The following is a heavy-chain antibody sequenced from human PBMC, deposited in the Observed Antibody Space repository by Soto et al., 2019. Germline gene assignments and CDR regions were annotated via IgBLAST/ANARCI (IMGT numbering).Heavy chain of an antibody. J-gene: IGHJ4*02. D-gene: IGHD6-13*01. Sequence: HPGGSLRLSCAASGFTFSSYAMSWVRQAPGKGLEWVSAISGSGGSTYYADSVKGRFTISRDNSKNTLYLQMNSLRAEDTAVYYCANGAPYLYIAAAGTFYWGQGTLVTVSS. CDR1: GFTFSSYA. CDR2: ISGSGGST. V-gene: IGHV3-23*01. CDR3: ANGAPYLYIAAAGTFY.